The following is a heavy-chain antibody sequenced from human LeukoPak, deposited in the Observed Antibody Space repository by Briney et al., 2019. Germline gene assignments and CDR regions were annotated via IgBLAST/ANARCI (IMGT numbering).Heavy chain of an antibody. D-gene: IGHD3-22*01. CDR3: ARVYDSSGYYPLDFDY. CDR2: ISAYNGNT. CDR1: GYTFTSYA. Sequence: ASVKVSCKASGYTFTSYAISWVRQAPGQGLEWMGWISAYNGNTNYAQKLQGRVTMTTDTSTSTAYMELRSLRSDDTAVYYCARVYDSSGYYPLDFDYWGQGTLVTVSS. J-gene: IGHJ4*02. V-gene: IGHV1-18*01.